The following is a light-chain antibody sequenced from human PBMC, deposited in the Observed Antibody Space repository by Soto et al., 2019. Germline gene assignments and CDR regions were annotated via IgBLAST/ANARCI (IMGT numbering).Light chain of an antibody. Sequence: QSVLTQPRSVSGSPGQSVTISCTGTSSDVGGYNYVSWYQQHPGKAPKLMIYDVSKRPSGVPDRFSGPKSGNTASLTISGLQAEDEADYYCCSYAGSYTHVFGTGTKLTVL. CDR2: DVS. CDR3: CSYAGSYTHV. CDR1: SSDVGGYNY. J-gene: IGLJ1*01. V-gene: IGLV2-11*01.